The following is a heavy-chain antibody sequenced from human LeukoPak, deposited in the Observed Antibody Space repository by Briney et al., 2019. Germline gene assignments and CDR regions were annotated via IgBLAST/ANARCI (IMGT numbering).Heavy chain of an antibody. CDR3: ARTDDYEGSFDY. Sequence: SETLSLTCAVYGGSFSGYYWSWIRQPPGKGLEWIREINHSGSTNYNPSLKSRVTISVDTSKNQFSLKLSSVTAADTAVYYCARTDDYEGSFDYWGQGTLVTVSS. CDR2: INHSGST. D-gene: IGHD4-17*01. V-gene: IGHV4-34*01. J-gene: IGHJ4*02. CDR1: GGSFSGYY.